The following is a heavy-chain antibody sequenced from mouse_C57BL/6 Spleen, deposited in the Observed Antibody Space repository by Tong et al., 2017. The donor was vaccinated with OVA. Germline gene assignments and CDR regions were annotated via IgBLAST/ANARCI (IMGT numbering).Heavy chain of an antibody. D-gene: IGHD1-1*01. CDR1: GFTFSSYA. V-gene: IGHV5-4*01. CDR3: AREDDYYGRDFDY. CDR2: ISDGGSYT. Sequence: EVQLQESGGGLVKPGGSLKLSCAASGFTFSSYAMSWVRQTPEKRLEWVETISDGGSYTYYPDNVKGRFTISRDNAKNILFLQMTSLRSEDTAMYCCAREDDYYGRDFDYWGQGTTLTVSS. J-gene: IGHJ2*01.